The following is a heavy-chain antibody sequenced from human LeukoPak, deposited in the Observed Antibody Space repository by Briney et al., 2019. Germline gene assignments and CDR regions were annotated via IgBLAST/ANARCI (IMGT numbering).Heavy chain of an antibody. CDR3: ARGVRWLRLIGYNWFDP. D-gene: IGHD5-12*01. V-gene: IGHV4-34*01. CDR1: SGSFGGYY. CDR2: INHSGST. J-gene: IGHJ5*02. Sequence: SETLSLTCSVYSGSFGGYYWSWIRQPPGKGVEWIGEINHSGSTNYNPSLKSRVTISVDTSKNQFSLKLSSVTAADTAVYYCARGVRWLRLIGYNWFDPWGQGTLVTVSS.